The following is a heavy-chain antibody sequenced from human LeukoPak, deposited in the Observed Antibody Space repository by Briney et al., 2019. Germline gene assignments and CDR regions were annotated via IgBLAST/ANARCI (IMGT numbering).Heavy chain of an antibody. CDR1: GFTFSSYR. CDR2: IESNGLT. V-gene: IGHV3-74*01. J-gene: IGHJ5*01. CDR3: ARAVTYFYGSVTYDWFES. Sequence: GSLKLSCAASGFTFSSYRMHWVRQTPGKGLMWVSRIESNGLTLYADSVRDRFTISRDNAKNTVYLQMNSLRADDTAMYYCARAVTYFYGSVTYDWFESWGQGTLVTVSS. D-gene: IGHD3-10*01.